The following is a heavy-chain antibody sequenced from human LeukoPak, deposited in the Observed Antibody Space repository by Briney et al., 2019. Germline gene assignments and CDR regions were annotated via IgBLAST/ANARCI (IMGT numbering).Heavy chain of an antibody. J-gene: IGHJ4*02. CDR3: ARAVYDYIWGSYRFDY. CDR2: INHSGNT. V-gene: IGHV4-34*01. CDR1: GESFSSYY. D-gene: IGHD3-16*02. Sequence: SETLSLTCAVYGESFSSYYWSWIRQPPGKGLEWIGEINHSGNTNYNPSLKSRVTISVDTSKNQFSLKLSSVNAADTAVYYCARAVYDYIWGSYRFDYWGQGTLVTVSS.